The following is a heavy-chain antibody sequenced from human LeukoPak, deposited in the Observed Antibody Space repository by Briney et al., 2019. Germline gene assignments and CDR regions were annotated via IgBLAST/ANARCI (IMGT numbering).Heavy chain of an antibody. CDR2: IYYTGST. V-gene: IGHV4-59*01. CDR3: AIPQGDSTAVFDY. CDR1: GGSISGDY. J-gene: IGHJ4*02. Sequence: SETLSLTCTVSGGSISGDYWSWMRQPPGKGLEWVAYIYYTGSTNYNPSLKSRVTISVDTSKNQFSLRLSSVTAADTAVYYCAIPQGDSTAVFDYWGQGTLVSVSS. D-gene: IGHD2-21*01.